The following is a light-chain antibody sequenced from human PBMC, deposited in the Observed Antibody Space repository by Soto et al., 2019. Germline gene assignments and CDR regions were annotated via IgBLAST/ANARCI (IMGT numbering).Light chain of an antibody. CDR2: GAS. Sequence: EIVMTQSPATLSLSPGERATLSCRASQSVGKYLVWYQQKPGEAPRLLLYGASTRATDIPARFSGSGSGTEFTLTISSLQSEDFAVYYCQQYNNWPPATFGQGTKVDIK. V-gene: IGKV3-15*01. J-gene: IGKJ1*01. CDR1: QSVGKY. CDR3: QQYNNWPPAT.